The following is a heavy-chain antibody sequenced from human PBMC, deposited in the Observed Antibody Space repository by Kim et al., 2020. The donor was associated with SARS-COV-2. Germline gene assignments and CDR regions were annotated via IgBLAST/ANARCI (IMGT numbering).Heavy chain of an antibody. CDR3: ARGKSYYDILTGYYPNFDY. CDR2: IWYDGSNK. Sequence: GGSLRLSCAASGFTFSSYGMHWVRQAPGKGLEWVAVIWYDGSNKYYADSVKGRFTISRDNSKNTLYLQMNSLRAEDTAVYYCARGKSYYDILTGYYPNFDYWGHGTLVTVSS. CDR1: GFTFSSYG. J-gene: IGHJ4*01. D-gene: IGHD3-9*01. V-gene: IGHV3-33*01.